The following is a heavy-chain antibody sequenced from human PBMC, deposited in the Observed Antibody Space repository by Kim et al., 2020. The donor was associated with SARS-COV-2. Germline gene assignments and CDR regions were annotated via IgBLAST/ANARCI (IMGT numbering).Heavy chain of an antibody. V-gene: IGHV7-4-1*02. Sequence: PTYAQGFTGRFVFSLDTSVSTAYLQISSLKAEDTAVYYCARDATLEWLNYWGQGTLVTVSS. CDR2: P. D-gene: IGHD3-3*01. CDR3: ARDATLEWLNY. J-gene: IGHJ4*02.